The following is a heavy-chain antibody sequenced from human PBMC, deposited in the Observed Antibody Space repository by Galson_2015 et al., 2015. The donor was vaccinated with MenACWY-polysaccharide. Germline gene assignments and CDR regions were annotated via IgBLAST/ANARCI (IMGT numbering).Heavy chain of an antibody. Sequence: LSLTCTVSGGSISSGSYYWSWIRQPAGKGLEWIGRIYTSGSTNYNPSLKSRVTISVDTSKNQFSLKLSSVTAADTAVYYCARGSSGWYYEGWGQGTLVTVSS. CDR2: IYTSGST. J-gene: IGHJ4*02. CDR3: ARGSSGWYYEG. D-gene: IGHD6-19*01. CDR1: GGSISSGSYY. V-gene: IGHV4-61*02.